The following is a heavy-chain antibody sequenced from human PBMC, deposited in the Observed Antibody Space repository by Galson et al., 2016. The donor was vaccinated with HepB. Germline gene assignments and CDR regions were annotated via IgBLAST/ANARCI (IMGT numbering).Heavy chain of an antibody. Sequence: SLRLSCAASGFSFSNYDMHWVRQGSGQGLEWVASIGIGGDTYYEDSLEGRFTVSRENAKNSVYLQMDNVRAGDTAVYYCTKDLIQGYYYGMEVWGQGTTVIVSS. J-gene: IGHJ6*02. V-gene: IGHV3-13*01. CDR1: GFSFSNYD. CDR3: TKDLIQGYYYGMEV. CDR2: IGIGGDT.